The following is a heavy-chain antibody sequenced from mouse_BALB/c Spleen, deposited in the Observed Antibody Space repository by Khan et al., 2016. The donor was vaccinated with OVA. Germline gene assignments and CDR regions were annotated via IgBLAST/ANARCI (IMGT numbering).Heavy chain of an antibody. Sequence: QVQLKQSGAELARPGASVKMSCKASGYTFTSYTIHWIKLRPGQGLEWIGFINPSNGYTNYNQKFKDKATLTADNSSTIVYMQLSSLTSDDSAVYNCVRDGAYHRNDGWFAYWGQGTLVTVSA. J-gene: IGHJ3*01. CDR2: INPSNGYT. CDR1: GYTFTSYT. CDR3: VRDGAYHRNDGWFAY. V-gene: IGHV1-4*01. D-gene: IGHD2-14*01.